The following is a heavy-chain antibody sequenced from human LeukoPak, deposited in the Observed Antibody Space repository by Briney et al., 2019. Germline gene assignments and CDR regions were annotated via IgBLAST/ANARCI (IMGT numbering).Heavy chain of an antibody. J-gene: IGHJ4*02. D-gene: IGHD6-13*01. Sequence: GGSLRLSCAPSAFIFSYYWMSWVRQAPGKGLEWVSAISGSGGSTYYADSVKGRFTISRDNSKNTLYLQMNSLRAEDTAVYYCAKDRAYSSSWYNYWGQGTLVTVSS. CDR1: AFIFSYYW. CDR3: AKDRAYSSSWYNY. V-gene: IGHV3-23*01. CDR2: ISGSGGST.